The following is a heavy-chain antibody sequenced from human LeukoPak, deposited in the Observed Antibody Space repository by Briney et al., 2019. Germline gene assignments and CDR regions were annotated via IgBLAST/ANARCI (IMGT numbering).Heavy chain of an antibody. CDR1: RFTFRSYA. V-gene: IGHV3-23*01. CDR3: AKDGGTTGIIYYYYYMDV. Sequence: GSLRLSCAALRFTFRSYAMSWVRQAPGKGLDGVSGISGSGGSTYYAASVKGRFTISRDNSKNTLYLQMNSLRAEDTAVYYCAKDGGTTGIIYYYYYMDVWGKGTTVTVSS. J-gene: IGHJ6*03. D-gene: IGHD1-1*01. CDR2: ISGSGGST.